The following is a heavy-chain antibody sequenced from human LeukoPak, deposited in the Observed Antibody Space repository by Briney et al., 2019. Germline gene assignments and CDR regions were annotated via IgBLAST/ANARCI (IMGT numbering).Heavy chain of an antibody. CDR1: GFIFSSYE. J-gene: IGHJ4*02. CDR3: AKDRSGSGYFDY. D-gene: IGHD3-10*01. Sequence: GGSLRLSCAASGFIFSSYEMNWVRQAPGKGLEWVSRISSGGGTTDYTDSVKGRFTISRDTSKNTLYLQMNSLRAEDTAVYYCAKDRSGSGYFDYWGQGTLVTVSS. CDR2: ISSGGGTT. V-gene: IGHV3-23*01.